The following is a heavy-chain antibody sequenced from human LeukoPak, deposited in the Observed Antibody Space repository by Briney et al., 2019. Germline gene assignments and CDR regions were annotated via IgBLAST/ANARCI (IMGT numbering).Heavy chain of an antibody. CDR1: GFTFSSYG. D-gene: IGHD3-22*01. CDR2: VSGSGGST. J-gene: IGHJ4*02. Sequence: PGGSLRLSCAVSGFTFSSYGMSWVRNPPGTGLDVVWIVSGSGGSTYYADSVKGRLTITRDNSKNTLYLQMNSLRAEDRALYYCATDISTNYDSSVSFDYWGQGTLVTVSS. V-gene: IGHV3-23*01. CDR3: ATDISTNYDSSVSFDY.